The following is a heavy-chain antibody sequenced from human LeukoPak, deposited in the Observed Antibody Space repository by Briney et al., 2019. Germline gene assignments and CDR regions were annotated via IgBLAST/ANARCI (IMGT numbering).Heavy chain of an antibody. CDR2: INWNGGST. CDR3: ARDTAVSDFDS. Sequence: GGSLRLSCAASGFTFDDYSMTWVRQAPGKGLEWVSGINWNGGSTGYADSVKGRFTISRDNAKNSLYLQMNSLRAEDTAVYYCARDTAVSDFDSWGQGTLVTVSS. D-gene: IGHD4-23*01. CDR1: GFTFDDYS. V-gene: IGHV3-20*04. J-gene: IGHJ4*02.